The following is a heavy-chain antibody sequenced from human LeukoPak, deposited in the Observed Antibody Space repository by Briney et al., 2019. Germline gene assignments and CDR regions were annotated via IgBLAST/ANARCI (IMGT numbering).Heavy chain of an antibody. J-gene: IGHJ4*02. Sequence: GGSLRLSCAASGFTFSNYGMSWVRQAPGKGLEWVSVISRSGTETYHADSVRGRFTISRDNAKNTLYLQMNSLRAEDTAVYYCAKKSPDSSGNPAYDWGQGTLVTVSS. V-gene: IGHV3-23*01. CDR2: ISRSGTET. D-gene: IGHD4-23*01. CDR3: AKKSPDSSGNPAYD. CDR1: GFTFSNYG.